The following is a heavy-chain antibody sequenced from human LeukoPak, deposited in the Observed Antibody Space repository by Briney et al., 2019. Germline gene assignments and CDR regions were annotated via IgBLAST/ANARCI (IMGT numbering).Heavy chain of an antibody. Sequence: GGSLRLSCAASGFTFSSYAMHWVRQAPGKGLEWVAVISYDGSNKYYADSVKGRFTISRDNSKNTLYLQMNSLRAEDTAVYYCARDPGYTGTALDYWGQGTLVTVSS. CDR1: GFTFSSYA. CDR2: ISYDGSNK. D-gene: IGHD6-13*01. V-gene: IGHV3-30*04. J-gene: IGHJ4*02. CDR3: ARDPGYTGTALDY.